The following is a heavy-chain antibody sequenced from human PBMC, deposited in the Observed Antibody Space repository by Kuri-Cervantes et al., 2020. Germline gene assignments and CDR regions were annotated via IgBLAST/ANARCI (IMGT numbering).Heavy chain of an antibody. Sequence: GESLKISCAASGFTFSNYWMSWVRQAPGKGLEWVSAISGSGGSTYYADSVKGRFTISRDNSKNTLYLQMNSLRAEDTAVYYCARIVVVPAANHYYFDYWGQGTLVTVSS. V-gene: IGHV3-23*01. CDR2: ISGSGGST. D-gene: IGHD2-2*01. J-gene: IGHJ4*02. CDR3: ARIVVVPAANHYYFDY. CDR1: GFTFSNYW.